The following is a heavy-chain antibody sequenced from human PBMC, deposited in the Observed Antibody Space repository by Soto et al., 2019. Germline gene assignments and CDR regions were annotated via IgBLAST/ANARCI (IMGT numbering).Heavy chain of an antibody. Sequence: GGSLRLSCAVSGFTFSTYWMHWVRQVPGKGLVCVSRISLDGSRTSYADSVKGRFTISRDNAKNTLYLQMRSLRAEDSAVYFCVRDRDFYDGRGYASPGDAFDVWGQGTVVTV. D-gene: IGHD3-22*01. J-gene: IGHJ3*01. CDR3: VRDRDFYDGRGYASPGDAFDV. CDR1: GFTFSTYW. V-gene: IGHV3-74*01. CDR2: ISLDGSRT.